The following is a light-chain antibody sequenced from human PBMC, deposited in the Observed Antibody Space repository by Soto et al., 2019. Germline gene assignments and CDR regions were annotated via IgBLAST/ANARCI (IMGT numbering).Light chain of an antibody. J-gene: IGKJ2*01. V-gene: IGKV3-15*01. CDR2: GPS. Sequence: EIVMTQSPATLSVSPGERATLSCRASQSVSSNLAWYQQKPGQAPRLLIYGPSTRATGIPARFSGSGSGTEFTLTISSLQSEDSATYYCQQANSFPYTFGQGTKLEIK. CDR1: QSVSSN. CDR3: QQANSFPYT.